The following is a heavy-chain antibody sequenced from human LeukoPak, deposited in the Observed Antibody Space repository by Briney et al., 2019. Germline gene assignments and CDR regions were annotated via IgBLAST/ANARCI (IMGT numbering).Heavy chain of an antibody. CDR1: GGSFSGYY. J-gene: IGHJ5*02. CDR3: ARGARRICSSTSCPFDP. CDR2: INHSGST. D-gene: IGHD2-2*01. V-gene: IGHV4-34*01. Sequence: PSETLSLTCAVYGGSFSGYYWNWIRQPPGKGLEWIGEINHSGSTNYNPSLKSRVTISVDTSKNQFSLKLSSVTAEDTAVYYCARGARRICSSTSCPFDPWGQGTLVTVSS.